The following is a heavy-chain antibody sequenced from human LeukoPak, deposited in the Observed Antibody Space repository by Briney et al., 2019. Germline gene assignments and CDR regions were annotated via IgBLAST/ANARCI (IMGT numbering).Heavy chain of an antibody. CDR3: AKDYYDSSAYYSLQNSFDY. J-gene: IGHJ4*02. CDR2: ISWNSYNI. Sequence: AGGSLRLSCAASGFTFDDYAMHWVRQAPGKGLEWVSGISWNSYNIGYADSVKGRFTISRDNAKNSLYLQMNSLRAEDTAFYYCAKDYYDSSAYYSLQNSFDYWGQGTLVTVSS. D-gene: IGHD3-22*01. V-gene: IGHV3-9*01. CDR1: GFTFDDYA.